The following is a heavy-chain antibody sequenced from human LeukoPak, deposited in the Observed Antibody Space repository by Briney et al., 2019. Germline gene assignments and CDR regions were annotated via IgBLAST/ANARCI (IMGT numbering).Heavy chain of an antibody. CDR2: ITGSGGRT. V-gene: IGHV3-23*01. Sequence: PGGSLRLSCAASGFTFSSYAMNWVRQAPGKGLEWVSAITGSGGRTYYADSVKGRFTISRDNAKNSLYLQMNSLRAEDTAVYYCATLLLVCEACHNDYWGQGTLVTVSS. D-gene: IGHD3-10*01. J-gene: IGHJ4*02. CDR3: ATLLLVCEACHNDY. CDR1: GFTFSSYA.